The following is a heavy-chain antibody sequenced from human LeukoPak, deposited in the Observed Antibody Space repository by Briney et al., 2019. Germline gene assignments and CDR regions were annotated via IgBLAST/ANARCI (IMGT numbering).Heavy chain of an antibody. V-gene: IGHV4-59*01. J-gene: IGHJ4*02. Sequence: SETLSLTCSVSSVSISSFFWSWIRQPPGKGLEWIGSIHYSGDTKYNPSLKSRVSLSVDTSKQQFSLRLSSVTAADTAVYYCARDRSSYFDYWGQGTLVTVSS. CDR3: ARDRSSYFDY. CDR2: IHYSGDT. D-gene: IGHD6-6*01. CDR1: SVSISSFF.